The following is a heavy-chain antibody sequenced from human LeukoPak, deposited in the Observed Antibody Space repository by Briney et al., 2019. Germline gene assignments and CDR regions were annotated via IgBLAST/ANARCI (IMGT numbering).Heavy chain of an antibody. V-gene: IGHV3-7*01. CDR3: ARDYYDYVWGSYRYTFDY. Sequence: GGSLRLSCAASGFTFSSYWMSWVRQAPGKGLEWVANIKQDGSEKYYVDSVKGRFTISRDNAKNSLYLQMNSLRAEDTAVYYCARDYYDYVWGSYRYTFDYWGQGTLVTISS. D-gene: IGHD3-16*02. J-gene: IGHJ4*02. CDR1: GFTFSSYW. CDR2: IKQDGSEK.